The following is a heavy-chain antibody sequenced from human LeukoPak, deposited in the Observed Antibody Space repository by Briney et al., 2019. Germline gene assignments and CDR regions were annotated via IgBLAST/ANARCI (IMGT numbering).Heavy chain of an antibody. CDR2: IYHSGST. Sequence: SETLSLTCAVSGYSISSGYYWGWIRQPPGKGLEWIGSIYHSGSTYYNPSLKSRVTISVDTSKNQFSLKLSSVTAADTAVHYSAREFRRKPAAISSKYNWFDPWGQGTLVTVSS. V-gene: IGHV4-38-2*02. CDR3: AREFRRKPAAISSKYNWFDP. CDR1: GYSISSGYY. J-gene: IGHJ5*02. D-gene: IGHD2-2*01.